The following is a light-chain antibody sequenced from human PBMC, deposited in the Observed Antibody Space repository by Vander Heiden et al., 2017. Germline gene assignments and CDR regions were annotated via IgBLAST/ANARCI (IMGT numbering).Light chain of an antibody. Sequence: QPVVTQEPSFSVSPGGTVTLTCGLSSGSVSVSYYPSWYQQTPGQAPRTLIYNTNTRSSGVPDRFSGSILGNRAALTITGAQADDESDYYCVLYMGSGISGISVFGGGTKLTVL. CDR1: SGSVSVSYY. V-gene: IGLV8-61*01. CDR3: VLYMGSGISGISV. CDR2: NTN. J-gene: IGLJ3*02.